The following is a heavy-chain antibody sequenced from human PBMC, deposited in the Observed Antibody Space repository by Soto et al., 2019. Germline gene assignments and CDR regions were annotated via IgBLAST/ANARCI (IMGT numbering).Heavy chain of an antibody. J-gene: IGHJ5*02. Sequence: GASVNVSCKASGYTFTSYGISWVRQAPGLGLEWMGWISAYNGNTNYAQKLQGRVTMTTDTSTSTAYMELRSLRSDDTAVYYCARCSRITGSRGWFDPWGQGTLVTVSS. CDR3: ARCSRITGSRGWFDP. V-gene: IGHV1-18*01. D-gene: IGHD1-20*01. CDR2: ISAYNGNT. CDR1: GYTFTSYG.